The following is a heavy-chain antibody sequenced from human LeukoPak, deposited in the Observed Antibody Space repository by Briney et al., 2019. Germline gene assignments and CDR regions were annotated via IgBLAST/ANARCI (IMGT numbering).Heavy chain of an antibody. CDR3: ASLYYYDSSGDEALGP. V-gene: IGHV1-69*05. CDR1: GGTFSSYA. J-gene: IGHJ5*02. CDR2: IIPIFGTA. D-gene: IGHD3-22*01. Sequence: ASVKVSCKASGGTFSSYAISWVRQAPGQGLEWMGGIIPIFGTANYAQKFQGRVTITTDGSTSTAYMELSSLRSEDTAVYYCASLYYYDSSGDEALGPWGQGTLVTVSS.